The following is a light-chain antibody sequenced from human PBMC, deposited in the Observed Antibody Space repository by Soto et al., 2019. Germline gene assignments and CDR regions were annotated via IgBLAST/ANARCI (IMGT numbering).Light chain of an antibody. CDR1: QGISAS. CDR3: QQYSTFWT. J-gene: IGKJ1*01. V-gene: IGKV1-5*01. CDR2: DVS. Sequence: DIQMTQSPSTLSASVGDRVTVTCRASQGISASLAWFQQRPGKAPKLLIYDVSSLESGVPSRFSGSGSGTEFTLTISSLQPDDFANYYCQQYSTFWTFGQGTKVEI.